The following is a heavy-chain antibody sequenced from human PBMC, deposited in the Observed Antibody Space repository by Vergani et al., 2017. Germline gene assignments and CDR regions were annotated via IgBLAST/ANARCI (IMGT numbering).Heavy chain of an antibody. J-gene: IGHJ6*03. Sequence: QVQLVQSGAEVKKPGASVKVSCKASGYTFTSYGISWVRQAPGQGLEWMGWISAYNGNTNYAQKLQGRVTMTTDTSTSTAYMELSSLRSEDTAVYYCARSGYSYGLYYYYYYMDVWGKGTTVTVSS. CDR2: ISAYNGNT. D-gene: IGHD5-18*01. V-gene: IGHV1-18*01. CDR1: GYTFTSYG. CDR3: ARSGYSYGLYYYYYYMDV.